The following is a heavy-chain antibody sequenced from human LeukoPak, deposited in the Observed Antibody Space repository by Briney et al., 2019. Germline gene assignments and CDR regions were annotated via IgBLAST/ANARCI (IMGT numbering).Heavy chain of an antibody. CDR3: ASCRKGYYYYYMDV. CDR1: GYSISSGYY. V-gene: IGHV4-38-2*02. CDR2: INHSGST. J-gene: IGHJ6*03. Sequence: SETLSLTCTVSGYSISSGYYWGWIRQPPGKGLEWIGEINHSGSTNYNPSLKSRVTISVDTSKNQFSLKLSSVTAADTAVYYCASCRKGYYYYYMDVWGKGTTVTISS.